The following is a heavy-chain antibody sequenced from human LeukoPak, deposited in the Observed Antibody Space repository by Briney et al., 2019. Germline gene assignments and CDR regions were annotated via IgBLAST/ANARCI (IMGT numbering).Heavy chain of an antibody. V-gene: IGHV3-53*01. CDR3: AASTVTYYFDY. CDR1: GFTVSSNY. Sequence: GGSLRLSCAASGFTVSSNYMSWVRQAPGKGLEWVSVIYSGGSTYYADSVKGRFTISRDNSKNTLYLQMNSLRAEDTAVYYCAASTVTYYFDYWGQGTLVTVSS. CDR2: IYSGGST. D-gene: IGHD4-17*01. J-gene: IGHJ4*02.